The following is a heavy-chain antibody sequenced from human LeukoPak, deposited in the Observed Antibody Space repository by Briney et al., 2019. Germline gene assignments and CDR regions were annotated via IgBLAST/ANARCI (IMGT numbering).Heavy chain of an antibody. CDR3: ARYYYGSGSFCFDY. Sequence: SETLSLTCAVYGGSFSGYYWSWIRQPPGKGLEWIGEINHSGSTNYNPSLKSRVTISVDTSKNQFSLKLSSVTAADTAVYYCARYYYGSGSFCFDYWGQGTLVTVSS. J-gene: IGHJ4*02. CDR2: INHSGST. D-gene: IGHD3-10*01. V-gene: IGHV4-34*01. CDR1: GGSFSGYY.